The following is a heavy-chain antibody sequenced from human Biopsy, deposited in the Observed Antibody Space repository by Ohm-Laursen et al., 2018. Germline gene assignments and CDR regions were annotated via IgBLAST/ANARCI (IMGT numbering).Heavy chain of an antibody. CDR3: ARDTRWSPYSMDV. CDR1: GFSFSDYQ. V-gene: IGHV3-11*01. D-gene: IGHD4-23*01. J-gene: IGHJ6*02. CDR2: ISGGGTI. Sequence: SLRLSCAASGFSFSDYQMRWIRQAPGRGLEWVSYISGGGTIYYGDSMKGRVTISRDNAKNSLYLQMHSLRAEDTAVYYCARDTRWSPYSMDVWGQGTTVTVSS.